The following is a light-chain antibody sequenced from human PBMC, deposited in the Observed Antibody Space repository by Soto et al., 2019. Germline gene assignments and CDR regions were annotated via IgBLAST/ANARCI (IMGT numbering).Light chain of an antibody. CDR1: QSVSSY. CDR2: DAS. V-gene: IGKV3-11*01. Sequence: VLTQSPATLSLSPGERATLSCRASQSVSSYLAWYQQKPGQAPRLLIYDASNRATGIPARFSGSGSGTDFTLTISSPEPEDFAIYYCQQRQYWPPITFGQGTRLEIK. J-gene: IGKJ5*01. CDR3: QQRQYWPPIT.